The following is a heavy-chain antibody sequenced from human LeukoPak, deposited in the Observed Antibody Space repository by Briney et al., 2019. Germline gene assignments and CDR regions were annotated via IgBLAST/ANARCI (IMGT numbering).Heavy chain of an antibody. J-gene: IGHJ4*02. CDR3: VSQLGGTTFH. D-gene: IGHD1/OR15-1a*01. CDR2: SYYTGST. V-gene: IGHV4-59*01. CDR1: GGPISSYF. Sequence: PSETLSLTCTVSGGPISSYFWSWIRQPPGKGLEWIGYSYYTGSTNYNPSLKSRVSISLDTSKNQFSLRLNSVTAAETAVYYCVSQLGGTTFHWGQGTLVTVSS.